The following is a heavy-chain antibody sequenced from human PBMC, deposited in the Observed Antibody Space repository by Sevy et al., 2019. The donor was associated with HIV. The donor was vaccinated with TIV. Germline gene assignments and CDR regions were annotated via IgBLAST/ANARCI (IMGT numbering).Heavy chain of an antibody. CDR2: ISYDGSNK. V-gene: IGHV3-30-3*01. D-gene: IGHD3-22*01. CDR1: GFTFSSYA. Sequence: GGSLRLSCAASGFTFSSYAMLWVRQAPGKGLEWVAVISYDGSNKYYADSVKGRFTISRDNSKNTLYLQMNSLRAEDTAVYYCASVYYDSSGYPHWGQGTLVTVSS. J-gene: IGHJ1*01. CDR3: ASVYYDSSGYPH.